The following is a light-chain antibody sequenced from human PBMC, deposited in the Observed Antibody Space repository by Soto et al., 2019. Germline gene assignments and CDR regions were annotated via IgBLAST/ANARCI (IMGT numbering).Light chain of an antibody. CDR3: QQYGTSPHT. CDR1: QSVNSNY. Sequence: EIVLTQSPGTLSLSPGERATLSCRASQSVNSNYLAWHQQKPGQVPRPLIYGASIRAAGVPDRLSGSGSGTDFTLTISRLEPEDYAVYYCQQYGTSPHTFGQGTKLEIK. J-gene: IGKJ2*01. CDR2: GAS. V-gene: IGKV3-20*01.